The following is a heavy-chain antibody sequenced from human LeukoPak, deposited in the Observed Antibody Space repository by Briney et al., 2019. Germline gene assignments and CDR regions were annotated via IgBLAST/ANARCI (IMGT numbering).Heavy chain of an antibody. CDR2: ISGSGGST. J-gene: IGHJ5*02. CDR1: GFTFSSYG. Sequence: PGGSLRLSCAASGFTFSSYGMSWVRQAPGKGLEWVSAISGSGGSTYYADSVKGRFTIPRDNSKNTLYLQMNSLRAEDTAVYYCAKVNRRGPKLLWFGATRGWFDPWGQGTLVTVSS. V-gene: IGHV3-23*01. D-gene: IGHD3-10*01. CDR3: AKVNRRGPKLLWFGATRGWFDP.